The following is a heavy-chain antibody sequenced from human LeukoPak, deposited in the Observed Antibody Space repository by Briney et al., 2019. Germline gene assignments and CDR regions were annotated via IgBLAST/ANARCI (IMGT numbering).Heavy chain of an antibody. Sequence: GGSLRLSCAASGFTFSTYAMDWVRQAPGKGLEWVSYLSSSSSVIYHADSVKGRFTISRDNAKNSLYLQMNSLRAEDTAVYYCARLNPGIIDYWGQGTLVTVSS. D-gene: IGHD3-10*01. CDR1: GFTFSTYA. CDR2: LSSSSSVI. CDR3: ARLNPGIIDY. J-gene: IGHJ4*02. V-gene: IGHV3-48*01.